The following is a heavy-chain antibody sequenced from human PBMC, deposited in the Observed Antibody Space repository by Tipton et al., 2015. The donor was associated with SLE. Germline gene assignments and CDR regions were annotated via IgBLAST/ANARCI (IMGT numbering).Heavy chain of an antibody. CDR1: ADSIRRSY. V-gene: IGHV4-59*12. CDR3: ARESVAAAGIDY. Sequence: TLSLTCSVSADSIRRSYWSWIRQPPGKGLEWIGYIYYTGDTNYNPSLKSRVTISVDTSQNQFSLRLSSVTAADAAVYYCARESVAAAGIDYWGQGTLVAVSS. CDR2: IYYTGDT. J-gene: IGHJ4*02. D-gene: IGHD6-13*01.